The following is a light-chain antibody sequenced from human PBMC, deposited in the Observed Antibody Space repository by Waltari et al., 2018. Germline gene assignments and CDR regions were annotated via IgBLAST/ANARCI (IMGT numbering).Light chain of an antibody. V-gene: IGKV3-20*01. CDR3: QKYGSLPAT. J-gene: IGKJ1*01. CDR1: QSVRRF. CDR2: DAS. Sequence: EIVLTQSPGTLSLSPGERATLSCRASQSVRRFLAWYQQKPGQAPRLLIYDASSRATGIPDRFSGSGFGTDFSLTISRLEPEDFAVYYCQKYGSLPATFGQGTKVVIK.